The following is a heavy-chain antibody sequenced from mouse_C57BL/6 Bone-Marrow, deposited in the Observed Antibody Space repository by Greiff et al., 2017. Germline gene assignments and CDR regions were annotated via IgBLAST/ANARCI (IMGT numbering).Heavy chain of an antibody. CDR2: IHPNSGST. CDR1: GYTFTSYW. J-gene: IGHJ1*03. Sequence: VQLQQPGAELVKPGASVKLSCKASGYTFTSYWMHWVKQRPGQGLEWIGMIHPNSGSTNYNEKFKSKATLTVDKSSSTAYMQLSSLTSEDSAVYYCDYYYCGSSYVWYFDVWGTGTTVTVSS. CDR3: DYYYCGSSYVWYFDV. V-gene: IGHV1-64*01. D-gene: IGHD1-1*01.